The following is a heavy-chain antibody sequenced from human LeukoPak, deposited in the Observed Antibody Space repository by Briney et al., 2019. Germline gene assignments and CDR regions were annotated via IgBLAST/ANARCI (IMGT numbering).Heavy chain of an antibody. V-gene: IGHV1-2*06. CDR3: ARDSGEVNGNFDY. CDR2: INPNSGGT. D-gene: IGHD3-10*01. J-gene: IGHJ4*02. CDR1: GYTFTGYY. Sequence: ASVKVSCKASGYTFTGYYMYWVRQAPGQGLEWMGRINPNSGGTNYAQKFQGRVTMTRDTSISTAYMELSRLRSDDTAVYYCARDSGEVNGNFDYWGQGTVVTVSS.